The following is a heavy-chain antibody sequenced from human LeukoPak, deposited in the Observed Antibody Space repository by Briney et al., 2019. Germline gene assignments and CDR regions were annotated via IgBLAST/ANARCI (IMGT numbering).Heavy chain of an antibody. Sequence: PGGSLRLSCAASGFTFSSYAMSWVRQAPGKGLEWVSAISGSGDSTYYADSVKGWFTISRDNSKNTLYLQMNSLRAEDTAVYYCAKVDGYGRGRSCYPVDYWRQGTLVTVSS. V-gene: IGHV3-23*01. CDR3: AKVDGYGRGRSCYPVDY. J-gene: IGHJ4*02. D-gene: IGHD2-15*01. CDR1: GFTFSSYA. CDR2: ISGSGDST.